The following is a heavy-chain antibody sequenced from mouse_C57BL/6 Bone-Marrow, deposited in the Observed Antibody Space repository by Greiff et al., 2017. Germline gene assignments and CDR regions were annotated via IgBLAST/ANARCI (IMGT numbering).Heavy chain of an antibody. V-gene: IGHV1-15*01. CDR3: TNPPSYYSYYFDY. D-gene: IGHD2-10*01. Sequence: VQRVESGAELVRPGASVTLSCKASGYTFTDYEMHWVKQTPVHGLEWIGAIDPETGGTAYNQKFKGKAILTADKSSSTAYMELRSLTSEDSAVYYCTNPPSYYSYYFDYWGQGTTLTVSS. CDR1: GYTFTDYE. J-gene: IGHJ2*01. CDR2: IDPETGGT.